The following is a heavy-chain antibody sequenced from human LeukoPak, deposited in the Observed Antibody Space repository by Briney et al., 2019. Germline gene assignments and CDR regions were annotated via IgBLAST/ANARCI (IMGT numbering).Heavy chain of an antibody. J-gene: IGHJ6*02. CDR2: INHSGST. D-gene: IGHD2-2*01. V-gene: IGHV4-34*01. CDR3: ARDSHCSSTSCHHPYYYGMDV. CDR1: GGSFSGYY. Sequence: SETLSLTCAVYGGSFSGYYWSWIRQPPGKGLEWIGEINHSGSTNYNPSLKSRVTISVDTSKNQFSLKLSSVTAADTAVYYCARDSHCSSTSCHHPYYYGMDVWGQGTTVTVSS.